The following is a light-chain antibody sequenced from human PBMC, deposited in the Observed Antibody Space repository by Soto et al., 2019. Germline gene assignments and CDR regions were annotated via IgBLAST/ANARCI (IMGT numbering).Light chain of an antibody. CDR2: DVS. J-gene: IGLJ1*01. V-gene: IGLV2-14*03. Sequence: QSALTQPASVSGSPGQAITISCIGTSRDIDDHNSVSWHQQYPGEAPKLLIFDVSNRPSGISNRFSGSKSGNTASLTISGLQAEDEAVYYCSSIVPGIVVLGTGTKVTVL. CDR3: SSIVPGIVV. CDR1: SRDIDDHNS.